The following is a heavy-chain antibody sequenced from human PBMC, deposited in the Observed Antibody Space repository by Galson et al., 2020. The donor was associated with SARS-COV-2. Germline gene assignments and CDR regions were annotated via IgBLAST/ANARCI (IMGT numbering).Heavy chain of an antibody. Sequence: SVKVSCKASGGTFSSYALSWVRQAPGQGLEWMGGIIPIFGTEQYAQKFQGRVTITADELTSTAYMEMSSLRSEDTAGYYCARGGWNNAHYYSYMDVWGKGTTVTVSS. CDR3: ARGGWNNAHYYSYMDV. D-gene: IGHD1-1*01. CDR1: GGTFSSYA. J-gene: IGHJ6*03. V-gene: IGHV1-69*13. CDR2: IIPIFGTE.